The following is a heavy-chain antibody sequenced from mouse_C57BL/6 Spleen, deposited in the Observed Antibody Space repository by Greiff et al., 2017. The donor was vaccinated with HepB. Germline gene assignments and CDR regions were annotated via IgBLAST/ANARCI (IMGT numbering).Heavy chain of an antibody. CDR2: ISYSGST. Sequence: EVQLQQSGPGMVKPSQSLSLTCTVTGYSITSGYDWHWIRHFPGNKLEWMGYISYSGSTNYNPSLKSRISITHDTSKNHFFLKLNSVTTEDTATYYCARDLGGLGAYWGQGTLVTVSA. V-gene: IGHV3-1*01. D-gene: IGHD2-4*01. CDR1: GYSITSGYD. J-gene: IGHJ3*01. CDR3: ARDLGGLGAY.